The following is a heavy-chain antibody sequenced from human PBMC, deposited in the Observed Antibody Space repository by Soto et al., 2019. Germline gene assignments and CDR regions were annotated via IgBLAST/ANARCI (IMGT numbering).Heavy chain of an antibody. D-gene: IGHD2-8*01. CDR2: IYPGDSHT. J-gene: IGHJ4*02. CDR3: ARRSERVLTSTYEIDS. Sequence: GESLKISCKGSGYTFTSYWIGWVRQMPGKGLEWMGIIYPGDSHTRYSPSFQGQVTISADKSISTAYLHWGSLRASDTAMYYCARRSERVLTSTYEIDSSGQGTLVTVST. V-gene: IGHV5-51*01. CDR1: GYTFTSYW.